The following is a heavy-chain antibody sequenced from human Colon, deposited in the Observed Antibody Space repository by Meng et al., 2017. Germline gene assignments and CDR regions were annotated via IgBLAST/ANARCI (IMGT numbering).Heavy chain of an antibody. J-gene: IGHJ4*02. CDR1: SGSISSSNR. Sequence: HLQESGPGLVKPSGTLSLTCAVSSGSISSSNRWSWGRQPPGKGLEWIGEISQSWTTYYNPSLKSRVTITGDWSKNQFSLNLNSVTAADTALYYCVRDYWGSLDFWGQGILVTVSS. V-gene: IGHV4-4*02. CDR2: ISQSWTT. CDR3: VRDYWGSLDF. D-gene: IGHD3-16*01.